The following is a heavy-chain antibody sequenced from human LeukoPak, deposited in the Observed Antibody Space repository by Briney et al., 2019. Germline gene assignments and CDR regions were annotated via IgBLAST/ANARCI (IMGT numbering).Heavy chain of an antibody. Sequence: SETLSLTCTVSGGSISSSSYYWGWIRQPPGKGLEWIGSIYYSGSTYYNPSLKSRVTISVDTSKNQFSLKLSSVTAADTAVYYCARGGNSGSLRLYYFDYWGQGTLVTVSS. V-gene: IGHV4-39*07. J-gene: IGHJ4*02. CDR3: ARGGNSGSLRLYYFDY. CDR1: GGSISSSSYY. CDR2: IYYSGST. D-gene: IGHD1-26*01.